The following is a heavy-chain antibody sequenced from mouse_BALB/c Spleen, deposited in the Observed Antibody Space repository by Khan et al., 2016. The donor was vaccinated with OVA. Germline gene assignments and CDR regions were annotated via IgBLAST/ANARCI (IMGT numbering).Heavy chain of an antibody. CDR2: INPYNDGI. CDR3: VREASNWDFSRAY. V-gene: IGHV1S136*01. CDR1: GYTFTNYV. J-gene: IGHJ3*01. D-gene: IGHD4-1*01. Sequence: EVQLQQSGPDLVKPGASVKMSCKASGYTFTNYVMNWVKQKPGQGLEWIGYINPYNDGIKYNEKFKGKATLTSAKSSSTAYMELSSLTSEDSAVYYCVREASNWDFSRAYWGQGTLVTVAA.